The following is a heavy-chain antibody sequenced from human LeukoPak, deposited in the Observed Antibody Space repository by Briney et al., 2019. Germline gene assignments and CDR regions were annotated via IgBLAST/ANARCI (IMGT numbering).Heavy chain of an antibody. CDR3: ARGGPTVTLVYYYYYGMDV. V-gene: IGHV4-59*01. Sequence: SETLSLTCTVSGGSISSYYWSWIRQPPGKGLEWIGYIYYSGSTNYNPSLKSRVTISVDTSKNQFSLKLSSVTAVDTAVYYCARGGPTVTLVYYYYYGMDVWGRGTTVTVSS. CDR2: IYYSGST. J-gene: IGHJ6*02. CDR1: GGSISSYY. D-gene: IGHD4-17*01.